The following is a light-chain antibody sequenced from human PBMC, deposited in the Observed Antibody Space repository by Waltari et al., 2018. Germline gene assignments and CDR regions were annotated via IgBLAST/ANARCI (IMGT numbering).Light chain of an antibody. Sequence: DVVLTQSPLSLPVTLGQPASISCRSSQSLVHSNGNTYLSWLQQRPGQSPRRLIYEASNRDSGGPDRISSSGSGTEVTLKISRVEDEDIGVYYCRQGTHWPPWTFGQGTKVEIK. CDR2: EAS. CDR1: QSLVHSNGNTY. V-gene: IGKV2-30*02. J-gene: IGKJ1*01. CDR3: RQGTHWPPWT.